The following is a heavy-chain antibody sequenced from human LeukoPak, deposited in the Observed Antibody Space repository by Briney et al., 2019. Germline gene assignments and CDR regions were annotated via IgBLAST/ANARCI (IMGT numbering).Heavy chain of an antibody. J-gene: IGHJ4*02. CDR1: GYSISSGYY. V-gene: IGHV4-38-2*02. CDR2: IDHSGST. Sequence: SETLSLTCTVSGYSISSGYYWGWIRQPPGKGLEWTGSIDHSGSTYYNLSLKSRITISVDTSKNQFSLKLSSVTAADTAVYYCARRKGAMEYWGQGTLVTVSS. D-gene: IGHD1-26*01. CDR3: ARRKGAMEY.